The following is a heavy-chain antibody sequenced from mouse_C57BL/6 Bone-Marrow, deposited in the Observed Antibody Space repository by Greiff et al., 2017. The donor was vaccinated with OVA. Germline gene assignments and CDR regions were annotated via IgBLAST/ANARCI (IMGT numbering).Heavy chain of an antibody. V-gene: IGHV1-4*01. CDR3: ARVTTVVGDY. J-gene: IGHJ2*01. D-gene: IGHD1-1*01. CDR2: INPSSGYT. CDR1: GYTFTSYT. Sequence: QVKLQQSGAELARPGASVKMSCKASGYTFTSYTMHWVKQRPGQGLEWIGNINPSSGYTKYNQNFKDKATLTADKSTSTSYMQLSSLTSEDSAVYYCARVTTVVGDYWGQGTTLTVSS.